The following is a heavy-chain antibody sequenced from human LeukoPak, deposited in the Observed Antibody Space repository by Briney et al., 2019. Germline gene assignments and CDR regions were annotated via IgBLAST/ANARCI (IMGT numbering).Heavy chain of an antibody. CDR1: GGSINSYY. D-gene: IGHD7-27*01. CDR2: ISSSGST. CDR3: ARGAAGAYPQFDF. V-gene: IGHV4-4*07. J-gene: IGHJ4*02. Sequence: SETLSLTCTVSGGSINSYYWSWVRQPAGMGLEWIGRISSSGSTNYNPSLKSRLALSVDPSKNQTSLKLSSVPAADTAVYYCARGAAGAYPQFDFWGQGTLVTVSS.